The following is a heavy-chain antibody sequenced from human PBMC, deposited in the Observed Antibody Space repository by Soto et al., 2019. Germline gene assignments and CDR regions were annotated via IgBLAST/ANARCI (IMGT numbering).Heavy chain of an antibody. CDR2: IYYSGST. CDR1: GGSISSYY. V-gene: IGHV4-59*01. Sequence: TSETLSLTCTVSGGSISSYYWSWIRQPPGKRLEWIGYIYYSGSTNYNPSLKSRVTISVDTSKNQFSLKLSSVTAADTAVYYCARMTSGLYGDYYFDYWGQGTLVTVSS. D-gene: IGHD4-17*01. CDR3: ARMTSGLYGDYYFDY. J-gene: IGHJ4*02.